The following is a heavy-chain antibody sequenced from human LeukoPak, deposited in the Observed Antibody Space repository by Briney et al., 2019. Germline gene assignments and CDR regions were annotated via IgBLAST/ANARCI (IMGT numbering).Heavy chain of an antibody. J-gene: IGHJ4*02. V-gene: IGHV1-69*13. CDR2: IIPIFGTA. CDR3: AKEGEWELLLDY. Sequence: ASVKVSCKASGGTFSSYAISWVRQAPGQGLEWLGGIIPIFGTASYAQKFQGRVTITADESTSTAYMELSSLRSEDTAVYYCAKEGEWELLLDYWGQGTLVTLSS. CDR1: GGTFSSYA. D-gene: IGHD1-26*01.